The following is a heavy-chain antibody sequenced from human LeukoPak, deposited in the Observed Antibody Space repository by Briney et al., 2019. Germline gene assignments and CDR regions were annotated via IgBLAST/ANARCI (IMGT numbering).Heavy chain of an antibody. J-gene: IGHJ4*02. CDR1: GFTFSSYG. CDR3: APLHGDCFGFIRLGDY. CDR2: ISGSGGST. Sequence: PGGSLRLSCAASGFTFSSYGMHWVRQAPGKGLEWVSAISGSGGSTYYADSVKGRFTISRDNSKNTLYLQMTSVRAEDTAVYYCAPLHGDCFGFIRLGDYWGQGTLVPVSS. D-gene: IGHD2-21*02. V-gene: IGHV3-23*01.